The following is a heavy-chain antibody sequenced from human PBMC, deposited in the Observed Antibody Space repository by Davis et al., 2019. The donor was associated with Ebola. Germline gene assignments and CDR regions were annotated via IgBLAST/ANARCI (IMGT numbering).Heavy chain of an antibody. CDR3: ARDTSVTVVPPFSAFDM. Sequence: GESLKISCAASGFSLSAYYMAWIRQAPGKGLEWVSYISSGSGNTIRYADSVKGRFTISRDNAKNLVYLQLNSLRGEDTGVYYCARDTSVTVVPPFSAFDMWGPGTMVTVSS. V-gene: IGHV3-11*01. CDR2: ISSGSGNTI. D-gene: IGHD2-2*01. J-gene: IGHJ3*02. CDR1: GFSLSAYY.